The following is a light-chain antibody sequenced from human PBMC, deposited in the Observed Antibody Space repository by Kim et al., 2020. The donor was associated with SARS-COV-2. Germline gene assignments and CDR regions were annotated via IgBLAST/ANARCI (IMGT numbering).Light chain of an antibody. J-gene: IGKJ1*01. Sequence: SPAEGASLSPRPGPKVSSSYLAWYQQKPGRAPRRLIYGASSRATGVPDRFSGSGSGTDFTLTISRLEPEDFAVYYCRQHSSSPWTFGQGTQVDIK. CDR3: RQHSSSPWT. CDR1: PKVSSSY. CDR2: GAS. V-gene: IGKV3-20*01.